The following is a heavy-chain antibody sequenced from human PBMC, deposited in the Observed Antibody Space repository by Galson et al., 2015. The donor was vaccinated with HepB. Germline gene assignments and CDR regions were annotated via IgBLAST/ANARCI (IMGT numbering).Heavy chain of an antibody. V-gene: IGHV3-7*01. CDR1: GITFRSLW. CDR2: INEDGSIK. D-gene: IGHD5-24*01. J-gene: IGHJ4*02. Sequence: SLRLSCAVSGITFRSLWMSWVRQAPGKGLEWLGNINEDGSIKNHADSVKGRFTISRDNAKNSLYLQMNSLRDEDTAVYYCARDKAYNSFDYWVQGTLVTVSS. CDR3: ARDKAYNSFDY.